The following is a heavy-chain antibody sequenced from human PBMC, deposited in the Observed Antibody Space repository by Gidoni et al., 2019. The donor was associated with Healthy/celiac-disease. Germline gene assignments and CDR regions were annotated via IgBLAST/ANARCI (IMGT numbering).Heavy chain of an antibody. CDR2: ISSSSSTI. CDR1: GFTFSSYS. V-gene: IGHV3-48*04. CDR3: ARDRELWPSNDAFDI. D-gene: IGHD1-26*01. J-gene: IGHJ3*02. Sequence: EVQLLESGGGLVQPGGSLRLSCAASGFTFSSYSMNWVRQAPGKGLEWVSDISSSSSTIYYADSVKGRFTISRDNAKNSLYLQRNSLRAEDKAVYYCARDRELWPSNDAFDIWGQGTMVTVSS.